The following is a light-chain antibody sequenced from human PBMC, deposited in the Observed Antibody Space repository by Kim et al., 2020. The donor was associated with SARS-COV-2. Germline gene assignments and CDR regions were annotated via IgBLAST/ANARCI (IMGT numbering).Light chain of an antibody. Sequence: SASVGDRVTISCRASEDTGTYLAWYQQKPGKAPKLLIYEASLLETGVPSRFSGSGFGTGFTLTISSLQPDDFATYYCQHYSRFPYTFGQGTKLEI. CDR1: EDTGTY. V-gene: IGKV1-5*03. CDR3: QHYSRFPYT. J-gene: IGKJ2*01. CDR2: EAS.